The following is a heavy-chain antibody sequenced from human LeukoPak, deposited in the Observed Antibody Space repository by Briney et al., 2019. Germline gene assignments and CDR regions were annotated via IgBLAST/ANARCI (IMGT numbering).Heavy chain of an antibody. Sequence: GHSLRLSCAASGFTFSSYAMSWVRQAPGKALEWGSAFSGSSGSTYYADSVKARFTISSDNSKNTLYPQINRLIAEDTAVYYCAKDRYCSGVSCRIYGWFDPWGQGTLVTVSS. J-gene: IGHJ5*02. V-gene: IGHV3-23*01. CDR2: FSGSSGST. CDR1: GFTFSSYA. D-gene: IGHD2-15*01. CDR3: AKDRYCSGVSCRIYGWFDP.